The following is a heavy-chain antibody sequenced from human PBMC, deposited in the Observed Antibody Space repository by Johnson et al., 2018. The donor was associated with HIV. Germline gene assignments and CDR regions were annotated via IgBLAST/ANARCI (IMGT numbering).Heavy chain of an antibody. J-gene: IGHJ3*02. CDR2: ISGSGGST. CDR1: GFTFSSYA. D-gene: IGHD5-24*01. Sequence: MQLVESGGGVVQPGRSLRLSCAASGFTFSSYAMHWVRQAPGKGLEWVSAISGSGGSTYYADSVKGRFTISRDNSKNTLYLQMNSLRAEDTAVYYCAKDCGRWLQSDAFDIWGQGTMVTVSS. CDR3: AKDCGRWLQSDAFDI. V-gene: IGHV3-23*04.